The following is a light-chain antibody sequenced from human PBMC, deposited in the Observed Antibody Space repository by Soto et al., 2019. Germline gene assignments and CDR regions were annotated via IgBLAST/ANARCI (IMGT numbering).Light chain of an antibody. CDR1: QDINTY. Sequence: DIQMTQSASSLSASVGDRVTITCQASQDINTYLNWYQQKPGKAPNLLIYDASKLETGVPSRFRGGGSGTDFTFTDTSLQPEDSATYVCQDYYNLLLTVGGGTKV. CDR3: QDYYNLLLT. CDR2: DAS. J-gene: IGKJ4*01. V-gene: IGKV1-33*01.